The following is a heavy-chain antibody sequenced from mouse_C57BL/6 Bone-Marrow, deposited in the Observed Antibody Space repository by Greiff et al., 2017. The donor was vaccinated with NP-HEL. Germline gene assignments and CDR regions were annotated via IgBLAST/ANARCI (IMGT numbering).Heavy chain of an antibody. CDR2: IDPENGDT. CDR1: GFNIKDDY. Sequence: EVQLQQSGAELVRPGASVKLSCTASGFNIKDDYMHWVKQRPEQGLEWIGWIDPENGDTEYASKFQGKATITADTSSNTAYLQLSSLTSEDTAVYYCTTEDYYGSSDFDYWGQGTTLTVSS. V-gene: IGHV14-4*01. D-gene: IGHD1-1*01. J-gene: IGHJ2*01. CDR3: TTEDYYGSSDFDY.